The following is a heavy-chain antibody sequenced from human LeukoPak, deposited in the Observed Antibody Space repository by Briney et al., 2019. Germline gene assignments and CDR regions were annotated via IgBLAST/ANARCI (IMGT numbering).Heavy chain of an antibody. CDR2: IQYDGSDK. Sequence: GGSLRLSCAASGFTFSTYGMHWVRQAPGKGLEWVAFIQYDGSDKYYADSVKGRFTISRDNSKNTLYLQMNSLRPEDTAVYYCAKNRSASYIDYWGQGTLVTVSS. CDR1: GFTFSTYG. V-gene: IGHV3-30*02. CDR3: AKNRSASYIDY. D-gene: IGHD3-3*01. J-gene: IGHJ4*02.